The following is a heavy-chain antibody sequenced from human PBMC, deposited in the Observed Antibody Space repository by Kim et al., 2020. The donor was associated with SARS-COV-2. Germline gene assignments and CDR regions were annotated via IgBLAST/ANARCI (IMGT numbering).Heavy chain of an antibody. D-gene: IGHD2-15*01. V-gene: IGHV3-30*02. Sequence: DSGKGRFTISRDNFKNTVYLELNSLRDEDSAVYYCATEGGTSGRCGYFDSWGQGTLVTVSS. J-gene: IGHJ4*02. CDR3: ATEGGTSGRCGYFDS.